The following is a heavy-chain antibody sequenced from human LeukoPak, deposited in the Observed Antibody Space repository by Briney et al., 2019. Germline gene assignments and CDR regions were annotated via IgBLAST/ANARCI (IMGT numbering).Heavy chain of an antibody. CDR1: GGSISSGDYY. CDR2: IYYSGST. CDR3: AREEYYYGSSGYFYYYGMDV. V-gene: IGHV4-30-4*01. J-gene: IGHJ6*02. D-gene: IGHD3-22*01. Sequence: SETLSLTCTVSGGSISSGDYYWGWIRQPPGRGLEWFGYIYYSGSTYYNPSLKSRVTISVDTSKNQFSLTLSSVTAADTAVYYCAREEYYYGSSGYFYYYGMDVWGQGTTVTVSS.